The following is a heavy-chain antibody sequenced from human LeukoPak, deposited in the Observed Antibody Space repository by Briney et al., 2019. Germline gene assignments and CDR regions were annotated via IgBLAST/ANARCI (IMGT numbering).Heavy chain of an antibody. Sequence: QAGGSLRLSCAASGFTVNSNYLSWVRQAPGKGLEWVSTLYNTGNTYYANSAKGRFSISRDNSKNTLFLQMNSLRAEDTAVYYCARLTPAAGRLYFVDWGPGTLVTVSS. CDR1: GFTVNSNY. CDR3: ARLTPAAGRLYFVD. J-gene: IGHJ4*02. V-gene: IGHV3-53*01. D-gene: IGHD6-13*01. CDR2: LYNTGNT.